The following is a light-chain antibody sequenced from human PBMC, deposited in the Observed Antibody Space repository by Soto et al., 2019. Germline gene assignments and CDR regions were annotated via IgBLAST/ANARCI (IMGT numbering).Light chain of an antibody. Sequence: EIVLTQSPGTLSLSPGERATLSCRARQSVSSSYLAWYQQKPGQAPTLLIHGASSRATGIPDRFSGSGSGTDFTLTFSILESEDFAMYYFQKYSSSIFTFGPGTPVAI. CDR1: QSVSSSY. V-gene: IGKV3-20*01. CDR3: QKYSSSIFT. CDR2: GAS. J-gene: IGKJ3*01.